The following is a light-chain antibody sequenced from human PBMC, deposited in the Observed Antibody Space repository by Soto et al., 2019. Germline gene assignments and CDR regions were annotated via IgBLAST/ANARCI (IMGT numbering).Light chain of an antibody. CDR1: QSIRSN. J-gene: IGKJ4*01. CDR2: AAS. Sequence: DIPLTPSPSSLSAAVGDRVTITCRASQSIRSNLNWYQQKPGKAPKLLIYAASSLQTGVSSGLSGSGSWTDFTLTISNLQPEDFATYYCPHTSSTPTFGGGTKVEIK. CDR3: PHTSSTPT. V-gene: IGKV1-39*01.